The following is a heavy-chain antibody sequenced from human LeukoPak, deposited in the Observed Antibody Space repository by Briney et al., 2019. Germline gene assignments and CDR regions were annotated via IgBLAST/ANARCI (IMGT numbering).Heavy chain of an antibody. D-gene: IGHD5-24*01. J-gene: IGHJ4*02. CDR1: GFTFSDSW. CDR3: VRGRYNEMGVDY. Sequence: GGSLTLSCAASGFTFSDSWMHWVRQAAGRGLVWVSRINNAGDTTSYPDSVKGRFTISRDNAKNTVHLQMNSVRAEDTAVYYCVRGRYNEMGVDYWGQGTLVTVSS. V-gene: IGHV3-74*01. CDR2: INNAGDTT.